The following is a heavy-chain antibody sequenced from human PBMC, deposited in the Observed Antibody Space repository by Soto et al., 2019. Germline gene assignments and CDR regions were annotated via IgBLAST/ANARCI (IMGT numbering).Heavy chain of an antibody. CDR3: AREGGESSDGLYYFDS. CDR1: GGSTSSDNY. D-gene: IGHD3-16*01. V-gene: IGHV4-30-4*01. CDR2: IYYSGNT. Sequence: LSLTCTVSGGSTSSDNYWSWIRQPPGKGLEWIGHIYYSGNTDYNPSLKSRLAISIDTSKNQFSLKLSSVAAADTAVYFCAREGGESSDGLYYFDSWGQGSLVTVSS. J-gene: IGHJ4*02.